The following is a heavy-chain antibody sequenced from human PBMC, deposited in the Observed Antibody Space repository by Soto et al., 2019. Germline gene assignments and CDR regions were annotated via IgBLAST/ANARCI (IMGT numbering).Heavy chain of an antibody. Sequence: GGSLRLSCAASGFTFSSYEMNWVRQAPGKGLEWVSYISSSGSTIYYADSVKSRFTISRDNAKNSLYLQMNSLRAEDTAVYYCARELKAAAGDNWFDPWGQGTLVTVSS. CDR3: ARELKAAAGDNWFDP. J-gene: IGHJ5*02. V-gene: IGHV3-48*03. D-gene: IGHD6-13*01. CDR2: ISSSGSTI. CDR1: GFTFSSYE.